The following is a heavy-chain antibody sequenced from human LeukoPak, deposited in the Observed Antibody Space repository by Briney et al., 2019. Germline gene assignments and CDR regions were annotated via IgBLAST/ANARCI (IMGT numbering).Heavy chain of an antibody. CDR2: IRYDGNIK. D-gene: IGHD6-13*01. J-gene: IGHJ4*02. Sequence: GGSLRLSCAAAGFTFSSYGMHWVRQAPGKGLAWVTFIRYDGNIKYYADSVKGRFTISRDNSRDTLYLQMNSLRAEDTAVYYCATTYSSSWGIIDYWGQGTLVTVSS. CDR3: ATTYSSSWGIIDY. V-gene: IGHV3-30*02. CDR1: GFTFSSYG.